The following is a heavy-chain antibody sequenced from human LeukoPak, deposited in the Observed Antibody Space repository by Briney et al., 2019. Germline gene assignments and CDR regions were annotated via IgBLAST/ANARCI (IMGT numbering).Heavy chain of an antibody. D-gene: IGHD5-18*01. V-gene: IGHV3-30*02. CDR3: AKGRIQLWLYDYFDY. J-gene: IGHJ4*02. CDR2: IRYDGSNK. Sequence: GGSLRLSCAASGFTFSSYGMHWVRQAPGKGLEWVAFIRYDGSNKYYADSVKGRFTISRDNSKNTLYLQMNSLRAEDTAVYYCAKGRIQLWLYDYFDYWGQGTLVTVSS. CDR1: GFTFSSYG.